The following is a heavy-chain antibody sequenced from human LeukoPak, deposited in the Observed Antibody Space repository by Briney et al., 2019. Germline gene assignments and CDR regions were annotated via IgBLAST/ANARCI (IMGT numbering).Heavy chain of an antibody. J-gene: IGHJ4*02. CDR2: ISAYNGNT. Sequence: GASVKVSCKASGYTFTSYGISWVRQAPGQGLEWMGWISAYNGNTNYAQKLQGRVTMTTDTSTSTAYMALRSLRSDDTAVYYCARAYYYDSSGYYYGESFDYWGQGTLVTVSS. D-gene: IGHD3-22*01. CDR1: GYTFTSYG. CDR3: ARAYYYDSSGYYYGESFDY. V-gene: IGHV1-18*01.